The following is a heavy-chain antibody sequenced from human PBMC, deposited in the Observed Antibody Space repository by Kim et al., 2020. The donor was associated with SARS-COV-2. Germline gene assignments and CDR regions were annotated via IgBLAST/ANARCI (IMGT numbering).Heavy chain of an antibody. V-gene: IGHV3-13*01. J-gene: IGHJ6*02. CDR3: ARGSIIWRYYYYGMDV. Sequence: SVKGRFTISRENAKNSLYHQMNSLRAGDTAVYYCARGSIIWRYYYYGMDVWGQGTTVTVSS.